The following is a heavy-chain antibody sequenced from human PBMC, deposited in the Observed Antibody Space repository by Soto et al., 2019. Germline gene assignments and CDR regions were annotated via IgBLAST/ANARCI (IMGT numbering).Heavy chain of an antibody. J-gene: IGHJ6*02. CDR1: EFSFSSYP. Sequence: SGGSLRLSCAASEFSFSSYPMYWFRQAPGKGLEWVAFISYEGTNEYYADSVRGRFTVSRDNSKNTLFLQMNSLRVDGTGVYYCAKDGGQWLPPGYGYGVDVWAKGPRSPSP. CDR3: AKDGGQWLPPGYGYGVDV. CDR2: ISYEGTNE. V-gene: IGHV3-30-3*01. D-gene: IGHD6-19*01.